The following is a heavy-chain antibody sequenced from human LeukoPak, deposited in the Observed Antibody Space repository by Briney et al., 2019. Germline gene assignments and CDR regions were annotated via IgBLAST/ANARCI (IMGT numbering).Heavy chain of an antibody. V-gene: IGHV1-8*03. Sequence: ASVTVSFKSSVYTFTNYDINWVRQATGQGLEGMGWMNPNSGNTGYAQKFQGRVTITRITSISTAYMELSSLRSEDTAVYYCARGIRPGYSRYGFDYWGQGTLVTVSS. CDR1: VYTFTNYD. CDR2: MNPNSGNT. D-gene: IGHD4-11*01. CDR3: ARGIRPGYSRYGFDY. J-gene: IGHJ4*02.